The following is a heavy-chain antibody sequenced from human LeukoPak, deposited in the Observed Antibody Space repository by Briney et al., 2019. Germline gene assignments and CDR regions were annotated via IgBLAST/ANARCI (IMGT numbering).Heavy chain of an antibody. CDR2: IKEDGSEK. D-gene: IGHD2-8*02. CDR3: ASYLYWWSDLGY. V-gene: IGHV3-7*01. J-gene: IGHJ4*02. CDR1: GFTFNRAW. Sequence: PGGSLRLSCAASGFTFNRAWMSWVRQTPEKRLEFVANIKEDGSEKYYVDSVKGRFTTSGDNAKNSLYPQMNSLRVEDTAVYYCASYLYWWSDLGYWGQGTLVTVSS.